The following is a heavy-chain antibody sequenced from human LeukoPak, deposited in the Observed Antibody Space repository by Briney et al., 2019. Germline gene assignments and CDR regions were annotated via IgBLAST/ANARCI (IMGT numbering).Heavy chain of an antibody. D-gene: IGHD5-18*01. CDR3: AKDLTYSYGHPDAFDM. CDR1: GFTFSSYA. CDR2: ISYDGSNK. J-gene: IGHJ3*02. V-gene: IGHV3-30-3*01. Sequence: PGRSLRLSCAASGFTFSSYAMHWVRQAPGKGLEWVAVISYDGSNKYYADSVKGRFTISRDNSKNTLYLQMNSLRAEDTAIYYCAKDLTYSYGHPDAFDMWGQGTMVTVSS.